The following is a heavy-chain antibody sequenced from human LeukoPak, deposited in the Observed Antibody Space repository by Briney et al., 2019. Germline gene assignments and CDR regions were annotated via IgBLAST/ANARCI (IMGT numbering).Heavy chain of an antibody. Sequence: PGGSLRLSCAASGFTFSDYYMSWIRQAPGKGLEWDSYISSSGSTIYYADSVKGRFTISRDNAKNSLYLQMNSLRAEDTAVYYCARTPSPQYYFYMDVWGKGTTVTVSS. CDR1: GFTFSDYY. CDR3: ARTPSPQYYFYMDV. CDR2: ISSSGSTI. V-gene: IGHV3-11*04. J-gene: IGHJ6*03.